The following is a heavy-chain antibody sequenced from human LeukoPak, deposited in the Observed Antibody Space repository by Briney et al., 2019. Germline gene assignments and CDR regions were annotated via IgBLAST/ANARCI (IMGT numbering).Heavy chain of an antibody. CDR1: GSTFSSYC. CDR3: ARGWAQLLFYGNWFDP. CDR2: IKQDGSEK. Sequence: PGGSLRLSCAASGSTFSSYCMSWVRQAPGKGLEWVANIKQDGSEKYYVDSVKGRFTISRDNAKNSLYLQMNSLRAEDTAVYYCARGWAQLLFYGNWFDPWGQGTLVTVSS. J-gene: IGHJ5*02. V-gene: IGHV3-7*01. D-gene: IGHD2-2*01.